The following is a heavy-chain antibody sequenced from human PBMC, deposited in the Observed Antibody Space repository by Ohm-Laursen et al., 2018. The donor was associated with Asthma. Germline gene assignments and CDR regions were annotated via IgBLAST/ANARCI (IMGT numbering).Heavy chain of an antibody. V-gene: IGHV1-69*13. CDR3: ARKAGSCITSNCYSLDF. CDR2: INSVFGTS. J-gene: IGHJ4*02. CDR1: GGTLGTSV. Sequence: SVKVSCKSLGGTLGTSVIGWVRQAPGQGLEWLGGINSVFGTSTYAQKFHDRFTITADESTSTVYVTLSSLTSEDTAVYYCARKAGSCITSNCYSLDFWGQGTLVTVSS. D-gene: IGHD2-15*01.